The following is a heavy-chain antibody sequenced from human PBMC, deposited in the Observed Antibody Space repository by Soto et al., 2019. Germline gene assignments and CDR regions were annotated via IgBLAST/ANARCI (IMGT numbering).Heavy chain of an antibody. CDR1: GFSFITYA. CDR2: ISGYGSKT. D-gene: IGHD6-6*01. V-gene: IGHV3-23*01. J-gene: IGHJ4*02. CDR3: AKGSASARPYYFDY. Sequence: GGSLRLSCAASGFSFITYAMSWVRQAPGKGLEWVSTISGYGSKTYYADSVKGRFTISRDNSKNTLYLQMNSLRAEDTAVYYCAKGSASARPYYFDYWGQGTLVTVSS.